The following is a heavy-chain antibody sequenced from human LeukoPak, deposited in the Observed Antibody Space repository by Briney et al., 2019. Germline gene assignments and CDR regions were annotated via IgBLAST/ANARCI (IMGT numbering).Heavy chain of an antibody. Sequence: GGSLRLSCAASGFTFSSYAMSWVRQAPGKGLEWVAFIRYDGSNKYYADSVKGRFTISRDNSKNTLYLQMNSLRAEDTAVYYCAKPPTAYYYYYMDVWGKGTTVTVSS. V-gene: IGHV3-30*02. CDR3: AKPPTAYYYYYMDV. D-gene: IGHD6-25*01. CDR2: IRYDGSNK. J-gene: IGHJ6*03. CDR1: GFTFSSYA.